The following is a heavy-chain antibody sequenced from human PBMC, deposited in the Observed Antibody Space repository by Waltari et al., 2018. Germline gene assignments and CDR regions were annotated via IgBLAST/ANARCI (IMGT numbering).Heavy chain of an antibody. D-gene: IGHD3-3*01. V-gene: IGHV4-4*07. Sequence: QVQLQASGPGLVKPSETLSLPCSVSGGSLTTFLWNWIRQPAGKGLEWIGRVSASAKTNYNPSLKSGVTMSVDTSKNQFTLKLSSVTAADTAVYYCARDLFLPSWSGFIDGFDIWGRGTVVTVSS. CDR3: ARDLFLPSWSGFIDGFDI. CDR2: VSASAKT. CDR1: GGSLTTFL. J-gene: IGHJ3*02.